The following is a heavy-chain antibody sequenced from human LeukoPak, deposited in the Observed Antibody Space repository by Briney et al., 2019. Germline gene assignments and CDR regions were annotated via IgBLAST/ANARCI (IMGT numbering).Heavy chain of an antibody. CDR1: GGSLSSSSYY. Sequence: NPSEPLSLTCSVSGGSLSSSSYYWGWLRQPPGKGLEWIVSIVYSGGTYYNPSLKSPVTISVDTSKNQFSLKLSSVTAADTAVYYCARVLGVLWFGDVRGGAMDVWGKGTTVTVSS. D-gene: IGHD3-10*01. V-gene: IGHV4-39*01. CDR2: IVYSGGT. CDR3: ARVLGVLWFGDVRGGAMDV. J-gene: IGHJ6*03.